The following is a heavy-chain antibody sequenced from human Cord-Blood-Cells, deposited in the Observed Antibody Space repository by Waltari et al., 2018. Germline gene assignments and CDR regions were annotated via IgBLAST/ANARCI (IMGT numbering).Heavy chain of an antibody. CDR3: ARDRTAARSYYYYYYGMDV. J-gene: IGHJ6*02. CDR1: GYTFTSYG. Sequence: QVQLVQSGAEVKKPGASVKVSCKASGYTFTSYGISWVRQAPGQGLEWMGWISAYNGNTNYSQKLQGRVTMTTDTSTSTAYMELRSLRSDDTAVYYYARDRTAARSYYYYYYGMDVWGQGTTVTVSS. CDR2: ISAYNGNT. V-gene: IGHV1-18*01. D-gene: IGHD6-6*01.